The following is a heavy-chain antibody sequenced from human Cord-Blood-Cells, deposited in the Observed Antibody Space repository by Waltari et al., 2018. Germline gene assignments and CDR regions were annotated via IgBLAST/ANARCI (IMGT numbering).Heavy chain of an antibody. V-gene: IGHV1-69*06. CDR1: GGTSSSYA. Sequence: QVQLVQSGAEGKKPGSSVKVSCKAYGGTSSSYAISWVRQAPGKGLEWMGGINPIFGTANDAQKFQSRATITADKSTSTAYMELSSLRSEDTAVYYCATAQSNTFDYWGQGTLVTVSS. CDR2: INPIFGTA. CDR3: ATAQSNTFDY. J-gene: IGHJ4*02.